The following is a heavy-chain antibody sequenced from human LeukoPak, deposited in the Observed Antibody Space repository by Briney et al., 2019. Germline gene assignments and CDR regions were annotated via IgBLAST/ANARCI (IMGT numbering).Heavy chain of an antibody. Sequence: GGSLRLSCTASQFNFNNFWMYWVRQAPGKGLEWVSRINGDGSRPTYADSVKGRFTISRDNAKNSLYLQMNSLRAEDTAVFYCARVKTPLAAPFDHWGQGTLVTVSS. CDR2: INGDGSRP. CDR1: QFNFNNFW. D-gene: IGHD6-13*01. V-gene: IGHV3-74*03. J-gene: IGHJ4*02. CDR3: ARVKTPLAAPFDH.